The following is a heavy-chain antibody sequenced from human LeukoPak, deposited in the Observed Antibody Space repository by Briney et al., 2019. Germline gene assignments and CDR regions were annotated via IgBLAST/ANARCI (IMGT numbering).Heavy chain of an antibody. CDR3: ARGTKFKSMVRGVKFGYGMDV. CDR1: GYTFTSYD. J-gene: IGHJ6*02. CDR2: MNPNSGNT. D-gene: IGHD3-10*01. Sequence: GASVKVSCKASGYTFTSYDINWVRQATGQGLEWMGWMNPNSGNTGYAQKFRGRVTMTRNTSISTAYMELSSLRSEDTAVYYCARGTKFKSMVRGVKFGYGMDVWGQGTTVTVSS. V-gene: IGHV1-8*01.